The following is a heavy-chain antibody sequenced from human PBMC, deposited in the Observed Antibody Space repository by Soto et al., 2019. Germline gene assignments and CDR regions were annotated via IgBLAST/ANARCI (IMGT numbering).Heavy chain of an antibody. CDR1: GGSISSGGYS. J-gene: IGHJ5*02. D-gene: IGHD2-15*01. CDR3: ARYCSGGSCYSNWFDP. CDR2: IYHSGST. V-gene: IGHV4-30-2*01. Sequence: QLQLQESGSGLVKPSQTLSLTCAVSGGSISSGGYSWSWIRQPPGKGLEWIGYIYHSGSTYYNPSLQSRVTISVDRSKNQFSLKLSSVTAADTAVYYCARYCSGGSCYSNWFDPWGQGTLVTVSS.